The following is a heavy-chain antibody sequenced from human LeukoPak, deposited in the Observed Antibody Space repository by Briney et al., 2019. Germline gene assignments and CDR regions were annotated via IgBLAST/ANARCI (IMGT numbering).Heavy chain of an antibody. CDR1: GFTFSSFG. D-gene: IGHD4-17*01. CDR3: ARDYGDYGRHNWFDP. CDR2: IWYDGSNK. J-gene: IGHJ5*02. Sequence: GGSLRLSCAASGFTFSSFGMHWVRQAPGKGLEWVAVIWYDGSNKYYADSVKGRFTISRDNSKNTLYLQMNSLRAEDTAVYYCARDYGDYGRHNWFDPWGQGTLVTVSS. V-gene: IGHV3-33*01.